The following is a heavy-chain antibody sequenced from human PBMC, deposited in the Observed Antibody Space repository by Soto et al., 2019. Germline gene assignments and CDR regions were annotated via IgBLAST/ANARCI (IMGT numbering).Heavy chain of an antibody. CDR2: ISGSGDST. CDR3: AKRYCSANSCYRGPAFDY. Sequence: PGGSLRLSCAASGFTFSSNAMGWVRQAPGMGLEWVSVISGSGDSTYYADSVKGRFSITRDNSKNTLFLQMNSLRAEDTAVYYCAKRYCSANSCYRGPAFDYWGQGTQVTVSS. V-gene: IGHV3-23*01. J-gene: IGHJ4*02. D-gene: IGHD2-15*01. CDR1: GFTFSSNA.